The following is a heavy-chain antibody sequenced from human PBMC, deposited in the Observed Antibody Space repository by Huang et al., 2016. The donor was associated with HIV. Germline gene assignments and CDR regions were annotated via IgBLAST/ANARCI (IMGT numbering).Heavy chain of an antibody. CDR1: GFKFSNYW. Sequence: EEHLVESGGGLVQPGGSLRLSCEASGFKFSNYWMQWVRHAPGKGRMWVSRIKIDGRTTDYADSVKGRFTISRDNAKNTLYLQMSSLTAEDTAIYYCARAGGFEIWGQGTVVTVSS. CDR3: ARAGGFEI. D-gene: IGHD2-15*01. V-gene: IGHV3-74*01. J-gene: IGHJ3*02. CDR2: IKIDGRTT.